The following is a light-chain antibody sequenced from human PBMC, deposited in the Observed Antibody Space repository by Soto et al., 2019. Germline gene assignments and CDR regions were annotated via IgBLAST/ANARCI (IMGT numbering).Light chain of an antibody. J-gene: IGKJ4*01. CDR1: QSISSW. CDR3: QQYNSYPS. CDR2: KAS. V-gene: IGKV1-5*03. Sequence: DIQMTRSHSTLSASVGDRVTITCRASQSISSWLAWYQQKPGKAPKLLIYKASSLESGVPSRFSGSGSGTEFTLTISSLQPDDFATYYCQQYNSYPSFGGGTKVEIK.